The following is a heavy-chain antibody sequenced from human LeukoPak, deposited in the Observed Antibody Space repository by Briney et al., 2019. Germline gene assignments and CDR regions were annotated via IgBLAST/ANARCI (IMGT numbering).Heavy chain of an antibody. CDR1: GSTFSSYD. CDR3: ARSLPKTYYYDSSGFCMDV. D-gene: IGHD3-22*01. CDR2: IGTAGDT. V-gene: IGHV3-13*04. Sequence: GGSLRLSCAASGSTFSSYDMHWVRQATGKGLEWVSAIGTAGDTYYPGSVKGRFTISRENAKNSLYLQMNSLRAGGTAVYYCARSLPKTYYYDSSGFCMDVWGQGTTVTVSS. J-gene: IGHJ6*02.